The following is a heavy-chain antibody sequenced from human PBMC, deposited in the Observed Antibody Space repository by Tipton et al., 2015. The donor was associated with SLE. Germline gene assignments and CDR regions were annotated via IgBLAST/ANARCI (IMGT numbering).Heavy chain of an antibody. CDR3: AISEGEWSLLSWFDP. J-gene: IGHJ5*02. Sequence: LRLSCTVSGGSISSSSYYWGWIRQPPGKGLEWIGSIYYSGSTYYNPSLKSRVTISVDTSKNQFSLKLSSVTAADTAVYYCAISEGEWSLLSWFDPWSQGTLVTVSS. V-gene: IGHV4-39*01. D-gene: IGHD3-3*01. CDR1: GGSISSSSYY. CDR2: IYYSGST.